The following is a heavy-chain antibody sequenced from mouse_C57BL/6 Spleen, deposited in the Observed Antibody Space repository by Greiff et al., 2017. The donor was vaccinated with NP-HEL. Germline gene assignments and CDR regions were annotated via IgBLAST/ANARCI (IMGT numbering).Heavy chain of an antibody. V-gene: IGHV10-1*01. CDR1: GFSFNTYA. D-gene: IGHD1-1*01. CDR2: IRSKSNNYAT. J-gene: IGHJ4*01. CDR3: VRHPPHYYGSRGAMDY. Sequence: EVKLVESGGGLVQPKGSLKLSCAASGFSFNTYAMNWVRQAPGKGLEWVARIRSKSNNYATYYADSVKDRFTISRDDSESMLYLQMNNLKTEDTAMYYCVRHPPHYYGSRGAMDYWGQGTSVTVSS.